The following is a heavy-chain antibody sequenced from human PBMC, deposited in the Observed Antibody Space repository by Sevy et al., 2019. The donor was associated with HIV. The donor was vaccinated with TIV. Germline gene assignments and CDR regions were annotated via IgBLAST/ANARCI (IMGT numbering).Heavy chain of an antibody. D-gene: IGHD7-27*01. CDR2: IQYDGGNK. V-gene: IGHV3-30*02. CDR1: GFTFNSHG. J-gene: IGHJ4*02. CDR3: VKDPLISLGADLFDY. Sequence: GGSLRLSCATSGFTFNSHGMHWVRQAPGKGLEWVSFIQYDGGNKNYADSVKGRFTISRDNSKNTLYLQLSSLRTEDTASYYCVKDPLISLGADLFDYWGQGTLVTVSS.